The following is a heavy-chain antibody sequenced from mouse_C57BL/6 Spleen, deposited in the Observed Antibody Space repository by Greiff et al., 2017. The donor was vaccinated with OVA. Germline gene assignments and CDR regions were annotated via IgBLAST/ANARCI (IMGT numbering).Heavy chain of an antibody. J-gene: IGHJ1*03. D-gene: IGHD1-1*01. Sequence: EVQRVESGPGLVKPSQSLSLTCSVTGYSITSGYYWNWIRQFPGNKLEWMGYISYDGSNNYNPSLKNRISITRDTSKNQFFLKLNSVTTEDTATYYCARASDYYGSRGPHWYFDVWGTGTTVTVSS. V-gene: IGHV3-6*01. CDR3: ARASDYYGSRGPHWYFDV. CDR1: GYSITSGYY. CDR2: ISYDGSN.